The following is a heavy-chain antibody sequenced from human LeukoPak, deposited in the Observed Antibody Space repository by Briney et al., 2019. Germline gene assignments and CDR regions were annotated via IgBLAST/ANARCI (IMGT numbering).Heavy chain of an antibody. CDR1: GFPFSSFS. V-gene: IGHV3-48*01. D-gene: IGHD3-3*01. CDR3: ARAVLEWFTN. CDR2: ISSSGSTI. J-gene: IGHJ4*02. Sequence: GGSLRLSCAASGFPFSSFSMNWVRQAPGKGLEWISYISSSGSTIYYADSVKGRFTISRDNAKNSLNLQMNSLRAEDTAVYYYARAVLEWFTNWGQGTLVTVSS.